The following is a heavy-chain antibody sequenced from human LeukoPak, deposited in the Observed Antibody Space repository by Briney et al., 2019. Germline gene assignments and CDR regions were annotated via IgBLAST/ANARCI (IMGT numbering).Heavy chain of an antibody. CDR2: INHSGST. Sequence: SETLSLTCTVSGGAINSGGYYWSWIRQPPGKGLEWIGEINHSGSTNYNPSLKSRVTISVDTSKNQFSLKLSSVTAADTAVYYCARGKRSSGWYRINWFDPWGQGTLVTVSS. V-gene: IGHV4-34*01. CDR3: ARGKRSSGWYRINWFDP. D-gene: IGHD6-19*01. J-gene: IGHJ5*02. CDR1: GGAINSGGYY.